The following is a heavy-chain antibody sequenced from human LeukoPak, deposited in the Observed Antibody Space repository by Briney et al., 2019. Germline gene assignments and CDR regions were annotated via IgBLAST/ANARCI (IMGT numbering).Heavy chain of an antibody. J-gene: IGHJ4*02. CDR3: AKEDLDY. Sequence: VGSLRLSCAASGFTFDDYAMHWVRQAPGKGLEWVSLISGDGGSTYYADSVKGRFTISRDNSKNSLYLQMNSLRTEDTAVYYCAKEDLDYWGQGTLVTVSS. CDR1: GFTFDDYA. V-gene: IGHV3-43*02. CDR2: ISGDGGST.